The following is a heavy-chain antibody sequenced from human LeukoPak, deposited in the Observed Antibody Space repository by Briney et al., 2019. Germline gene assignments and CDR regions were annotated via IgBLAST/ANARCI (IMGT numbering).Heavy chain of an antibody. CDR3: PKAGITIFGVGPMDA. D-gene: IGHD3-3*01. Sequence: ASVKVSCKASGYTFTSYDINWVRQATGQGLEWMGWMNPNSGNTGYAQKFQGRVTITRNTSISTAYMELSSMRSEDTAVYYWPKAGITIFGVGPMDAWGKGTTVTVSS. V-gene: IGHV1-8*03. CDR2: MNPNSGNT. CDR1: GYTFTSYD. J-gene: IGHJ6*03.